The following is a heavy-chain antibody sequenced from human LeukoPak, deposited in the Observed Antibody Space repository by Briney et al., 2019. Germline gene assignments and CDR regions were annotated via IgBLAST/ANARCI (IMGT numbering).Heavy chain of an antibody. Sequence: GASVTVSLHCSAYTFTFYNLLLVCQAPAPGLERVGWINPNSGGTNDAQKFQVWVTITRDTSICTAYMEPSRLRPDDTAVYYCARDAFYGDYAHWGQGTLVTVSS. D-gene: IGHD4-17*01. CDR1: AYTFTFYN. CDR3: ARDAFYGDYAH. V-gene: IGHV1-2*04. J-gene: IGHJ4*02. CDR2: INPNSGGT.